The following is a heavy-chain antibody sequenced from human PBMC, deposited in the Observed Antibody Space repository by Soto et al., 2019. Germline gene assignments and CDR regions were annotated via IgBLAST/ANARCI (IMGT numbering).Heavy chain of an antibody. CDR3: AREVPNKWFDP. CDR2: ISIGGNT. Sequence: GGSLRLSCAASRFAVGANYMNWVRQAPGKGLEWISVISIGGNTYYADSVKGRFTISRDNSKNTLYLQMNSLRAEDTAVYYCAREVPNKWFDPWGQGTLVTVSS. CDR1: RFAVGANY. J-gene: IGHJ5*02. V-gene: IGHV3-66*01.